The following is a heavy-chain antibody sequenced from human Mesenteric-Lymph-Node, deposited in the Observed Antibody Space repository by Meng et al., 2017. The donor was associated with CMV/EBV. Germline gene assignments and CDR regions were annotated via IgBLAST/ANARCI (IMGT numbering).Heavy chain of an antibody. Sequence: CKASGYTFTGYYIHWVRQAPGPGLEWMGWINPNSGGTNYAQKFQGRVTMTRDTSISTAYMELSRLRSDDTAVYYCAKTGGKGRRGFDPWGQGTLVTVSS. CDR1: GYTFTGYY. D-gene: IGHD4-23*01. CDR2: INPNSGGT. V-gene: IGHV1-2*02. CDR3: AKTGGKGRRGFDP. J-gene: IGHJ5*02.